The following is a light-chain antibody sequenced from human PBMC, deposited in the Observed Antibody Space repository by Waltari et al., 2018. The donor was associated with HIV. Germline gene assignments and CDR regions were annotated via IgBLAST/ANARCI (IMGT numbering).Light chain of an antibody. V-gene: IGLV3-10*01. CDR2: EYI. CDR3: YSTESNGNHRV. J-gene: IGLJ3*02. Sequence: SYELTQPPSLSVSPGQTARITCSGDTLPTNYAHWYQQKSGQAPVLVIYEYIKRPSGIPEGFSGSSSGTMAILTISGAQVEDEADYYCYSTESNGNHRVFGGGTKLTVL. CDR1: TLPTNY.